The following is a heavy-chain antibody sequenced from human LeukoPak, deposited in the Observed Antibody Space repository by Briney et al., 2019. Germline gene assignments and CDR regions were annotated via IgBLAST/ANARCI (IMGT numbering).Heavy chain of an antibody. J-gene: IGHJ4*02. CDR3: ARVDDYGDYFDY. Sequence: GGSLRLPCAASGFTFSSYWMHWVRQAPGKGLVWVSRINSDGSSTSYADSVKGRFTISRDNAKNTLYLQMNSLRAEDTAVYYCARVDDYGDYFDYWGQGTLVTVSS. CDR1: GFTFSSYW. V-gene: IGHV3-74*01. D-gene: IGHD3-16*01. CDR2: INSDGSST.